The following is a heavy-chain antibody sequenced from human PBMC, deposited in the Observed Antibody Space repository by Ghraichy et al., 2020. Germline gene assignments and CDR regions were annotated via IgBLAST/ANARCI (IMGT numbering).Heavy chain of an antibody. CDR3: ARNWGFTYDI. D-gene: IGHD7-27*01. CDR2: IYHSGGP. CDR1: GGSISSDNW. J-gene: IGHJ3*02. Sequence: SETLSLTCAVSGGSISSDNWWTWVRQTPGKGLEWIGEIYHSGGPHYSPSLKNRVAISLDKSKNQMSMNLNSVTAADTAIYYCARNWGFTYDIWGQGTMVTVSS. V-gene: IGHV4-4*02.